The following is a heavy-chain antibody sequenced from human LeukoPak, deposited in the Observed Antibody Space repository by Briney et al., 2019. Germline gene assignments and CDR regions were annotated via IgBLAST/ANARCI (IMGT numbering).Heavy chain of an antibody. Sequence: SETLSLTCTVSGGSISSYYWSWIRQPAGKGLEWIGRIYSSGSTNYNPSLKSRVTMSVDTSKNQFSLKLSSVTAADTAVYYCARGQYHLLYWYFDLWGRVTLVTVSS. CDR1: GGSISSYY. CDR3: ARGQYHLLYWYFDL. CDR2: IYSSGST. V-gene: IGHV4-4*07. D-gene: IGHD2-2*01. J-gene: IGHJ2*01.